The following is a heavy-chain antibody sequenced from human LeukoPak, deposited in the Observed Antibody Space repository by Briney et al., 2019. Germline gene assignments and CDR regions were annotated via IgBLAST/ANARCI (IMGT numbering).Heavy chain of an antibody. CDR3: AREHSVGGGLDAFDM. CDR2: VYSIGRT. J-gene: IGHJ3*02. V-gene: IGHV4-59*01. D-gene: IGHD3-16*01. Sequence: SETLSLTCTVYGGSISTYYWNWIRQAPGKGLEWIGYVYSIGRTNSNPTLRSRVTISVDTSKNQFSLRLTSVTAADTAVYYCAREHSVGGGLDAFDMWGQGTMVTVSS. CDR1: GGSISTYY.